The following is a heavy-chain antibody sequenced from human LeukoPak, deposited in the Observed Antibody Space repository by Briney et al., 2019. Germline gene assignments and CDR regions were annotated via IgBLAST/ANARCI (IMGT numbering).Heavy chain of an antibody. Sequence: GGFLRLSCTASGFTFSDYYMNWIRQAPGKGLEWVSYISNSGSIMYYADSVKGRFTISRDNAKNSLYLQMNSLRAEDTAVYYCARNGMTTIDYWGQGTLVSVSS. CDR2: ISNSGSIM. D-gene: IGHD5-24*01. CDR3: ARNGMTTIDY. CDR1: GFTFSDYY. J-gene: IGHJ4*02. V-gene: IGHV3-11*01.